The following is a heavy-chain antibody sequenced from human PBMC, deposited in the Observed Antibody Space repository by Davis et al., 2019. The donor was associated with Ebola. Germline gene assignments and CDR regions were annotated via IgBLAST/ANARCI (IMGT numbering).Heavy chain of an antibody. V-gene: IGHV4-39*01. D-gene: IGHD6-13*01. CDR1: GGSIISSSYY. Sequence: SETLSLTCTVSGGSIISSSYYWGWIRQPPGKGLEWIGSIYYSGSTYYNPSLKSRVTISVDTSKNQFSLKLSSVTAADTAVYYCARLRAAAGGVYWGQGTLVTVSS. J-gene: IGHJ4*02. CDR2: IYYSGST. CDR3: ARLRAAAGGVY.